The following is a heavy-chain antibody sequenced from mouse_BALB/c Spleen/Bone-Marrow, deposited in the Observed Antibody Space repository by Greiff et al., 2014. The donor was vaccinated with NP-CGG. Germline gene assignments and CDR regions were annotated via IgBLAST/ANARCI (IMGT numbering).Heavy chain of an antibody. CDR1: GYSITSDYS. D-gene: IGHD4-1*01. Sequence: EVMLVESGPDLVKPPQSLSLTCTVTGYSITSDYSWHWIRQFPGNKLEWMGYIHYSGTTVYNPSLKSRISFTRDTSNNQFFLQLNSVTTEDTATYYCARFAGTPYTMDYWGQGTSVTVSS. CDR3: ARFAGTPYTMDY. J-gene: IGHJ4*01. V-gene: IGHV3-1*02. CDR2: IHYSGTT.